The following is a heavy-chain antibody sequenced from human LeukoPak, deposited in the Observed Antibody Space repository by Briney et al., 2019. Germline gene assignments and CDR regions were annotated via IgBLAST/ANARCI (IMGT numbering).Heavy chain of an antibody. J-gene: IGHJ3*02. CDR2: IYYSGNT. Sequence: SEILSLTCTVSGGSISSNYWSWIRQPPGKGLEWIGYIYYSGNTDYSPSLKSRVTISVDTSKKQFSLKLRSVTAADTAVYYCARVGYDILTGYYKLNAFDIWGQGTMVTVSS. CDR3: ARVGYDILTGYYKLNAFDI. CDR1: GGSISSNY. D-gene: IGHD3-9*01. V-gene: IGHV4-59*01.